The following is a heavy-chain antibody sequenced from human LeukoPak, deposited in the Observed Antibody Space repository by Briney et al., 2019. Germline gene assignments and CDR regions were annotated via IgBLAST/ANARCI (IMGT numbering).Heavy chain of an antibody. D-gene: IGHD3-3*01. CDR1: GFTFSRYE. V-gene: IGHV3-48*03. J-gene: IGHJ4*02. CDR3: ARGRVFFDY. CDR2: ISSSGDTI. Sequence: GGSLRLSCAASGFTFSRYEMNWVRQAPGKGLEWVSYISSSGDTIYYADSVRGRFTVSRDNAKNSLYLQMNSLRAEDTAVYYCARGRVFFDYWGQGTLVTVSS.